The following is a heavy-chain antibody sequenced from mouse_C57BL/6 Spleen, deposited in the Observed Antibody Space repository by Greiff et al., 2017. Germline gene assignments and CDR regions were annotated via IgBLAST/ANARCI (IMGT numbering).Heavy chain of an antibody. CDR2: IHPNSGST. CDR3: ASIPTVVAREAY. D-gene: IGHD1-1*01. Sequence: QVQLQQPGAELVKPGASVKLSCKASGYTFTSYWMHWVKQRPGQGLEWIGMIHPNSGSTNYNEKFKSKATLTVDKSSSTAYMQLSSLTSEDSAVYYCASIPTVVAREAYWGQGTLVTVSA. V-gene: IGHV1-64*01. CDR1: GYTFTSYW. J-gene: IGHJ3*01.